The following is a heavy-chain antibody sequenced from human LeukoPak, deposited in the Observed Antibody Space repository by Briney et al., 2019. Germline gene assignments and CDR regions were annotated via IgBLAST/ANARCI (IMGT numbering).Heavy chain of an antibody. Sequence: GGSLRLSCAASGFTFSSYAMSWVRQAPGKGLEWVSAISGSGGSTYYADSVKGRFTISRDNSKNTLYLQMNSLRAEDTAVYYCAKVPVRYFDWASPDAFDIWGQGTMVTVSS. J-gene: IGHJ3*02. D-gene: IGHD3-9*01. V-gene: IGHV3-23*01. CDR3: AKVPVRYFDWASPDAFDI. CDR1: GFTFSSYA. CDR2: ISGSGGST.